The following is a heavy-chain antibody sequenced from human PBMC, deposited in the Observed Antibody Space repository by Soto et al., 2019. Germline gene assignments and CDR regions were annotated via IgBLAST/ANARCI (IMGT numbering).Heavy chain of an antibody. V-gene: IGHV6-1*01. J-gene: IGHJ4*02. Sequence: SQTLSLTSAISGDSVSSNSAAWNWIRQSPARGLEWLGWTYYRAKWYNDYVVSMKSRLTINTDTSKNQFSLQLNSVTPEDTAVYYCARGSDSSFDFGGQGSLVTVSS. CDR2: TYYRAKWYN. CDR1: GDSVSSNSAA. D-gene: IGHD2-21*02. CDR3: ARGSDSSFDF.